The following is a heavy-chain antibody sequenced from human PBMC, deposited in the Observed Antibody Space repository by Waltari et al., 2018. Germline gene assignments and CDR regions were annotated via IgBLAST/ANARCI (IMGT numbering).Heavy chain of an antibody. V-gene: IGHV4-59*01. Sequence: QVQLQESGPGLVKPSETLSLTCTVSGGSISSYYWSWIRQPPGKGLEWSGYIYYSGSTNYNPSLKSRVTISVDTSKNQFSLKLSSVTAADTAVYYCARGLGPFDYWGQGTLVTVSS. CDR1: GGSISSYY. CDR2: IYYSGST. CDR3: ARGLGPFDY. J-gene: IGHJ4*02. D-gene: IGHD3-16*01.